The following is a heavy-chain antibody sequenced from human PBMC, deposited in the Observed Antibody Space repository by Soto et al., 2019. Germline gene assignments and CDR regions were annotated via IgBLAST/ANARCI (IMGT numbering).Heavy chain of an antibody. CDR2: IYYSGST. V-gene: IGHV4-39*01. CDR3: ASKPYCSGGSCYPRSYFDY. D-gene: IGHD2-15*01. J-gene: IGHJ4*02. CDR1: GGSISSSSYY. Sequence: PSETLSLTCTVSGGSISSSSYYWGWIRQPPGQGLEWSGSIYYSGSTNYNPSLKSRVTISVDTSKNQFSLKLSSVTAADTAVYYCASKPYCSGGSCYPRSYFDYWGQGTLVTVSS.